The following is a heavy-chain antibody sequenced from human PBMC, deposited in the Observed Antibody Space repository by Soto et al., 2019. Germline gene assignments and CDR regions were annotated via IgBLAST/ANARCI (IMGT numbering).Heavy chain of an antibody. J-gene: IGHJ6*02. Sequence: SETLSLTCAVSGGSISSGFYSWSWIRQPPGQGLEWIGYIYNSGNTYYNPSLMSRVTISVDRSQNHFSLKLTSVTAADTAVYYCTTGPFGVVIYGMDVWGQGTTVTVSS. CDR3: TTGPFGVVIYGMDV. CDR2: IYNSGNT. V-gene: IGHV4-30-2*01. CDR1: GGSISSGFYS. D-gene: IGHD3-3*01.